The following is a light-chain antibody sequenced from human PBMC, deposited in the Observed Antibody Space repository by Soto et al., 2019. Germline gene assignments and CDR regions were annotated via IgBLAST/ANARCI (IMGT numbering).Light chain of an antibody. CDR2: KAS. Sequence: DIEMTQSPSTLSGSVGDRVTITCRASQTISSWVAWYQQKPGKAPKLLIYKASTLKSGVPSRFSGSGSGTEFTLTISSLQPDECATYDGQHYNSYSEAFGQGTKVDIK. V-gene: IGKV1-5*03. J-gene: IGKJ1*01. CDR1: QTISSW. CDR3: QHYNSYSEA.